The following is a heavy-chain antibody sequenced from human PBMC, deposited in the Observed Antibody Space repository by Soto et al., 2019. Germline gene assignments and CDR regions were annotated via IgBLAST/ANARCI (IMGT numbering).Heavy chain of an antibody. Sequence: SLRLSCAASGFTFSSYGMHWVRQAPGKGLEWVAVISYDGSNKYYADSVKGRFTISRDNSKNTLYLQMNSLRAEETAVYYCVRGGLWCVEWGIKLSPGPVDYWGQGILGTVFS. CDR1: GFTFSSYG. J-gene: IGHJ4*02. V-gene: IGHV3-30*03. D-gene: IGHD3-10*01. CDR2: ISYDGSNK. CDR3: VRGGLWCVEWGIKLSPGPVDY.